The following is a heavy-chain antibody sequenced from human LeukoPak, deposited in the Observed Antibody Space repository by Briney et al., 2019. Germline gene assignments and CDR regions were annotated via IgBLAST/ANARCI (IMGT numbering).Heavy chain of an antibody. CDR2: INHSGST. Sequence: SSETLSLTCAVYGGSFSGYYWSWIRQPPGKGLEWIGEINHSGSTNYNPSLKSRVTISVDTSKNQFSLKLSSVTAADTAVYYCARRNGWKTGAFDIWGQGTMVTVSS. V-gene: IGHV4-34*01. CDR3: ARRNGWKTGAFDI. CDR1: GGSFSGYY. J-gene: IGHJ3*02. D-gene: IGHD6-19*01.